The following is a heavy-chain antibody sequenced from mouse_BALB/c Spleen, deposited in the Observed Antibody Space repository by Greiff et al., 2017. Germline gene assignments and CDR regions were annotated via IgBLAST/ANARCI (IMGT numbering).Heavy chain of an antibody. CDR1: GFTFSSYG. J-gene: IGHJ3*01. Sequence: EVQLVESGGGLVQPGGSLKLSCAASGFTFSSYGMSWVRQTPDKRLELVATINSNGGSTYYPDSVKGRFTISRDNAKNTLYLQMSSLKSEDTAMYYCARDLYGSSYVAYWGQGTLVTVSA. D-gene: IGHD1-1*01. V-gene: IGHV5-6-3*01. CDR3: ARDLYGSSYVAY. CDR2: INSNGGST.